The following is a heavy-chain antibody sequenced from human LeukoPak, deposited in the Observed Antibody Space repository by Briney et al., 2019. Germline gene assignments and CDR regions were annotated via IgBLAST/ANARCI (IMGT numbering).Heavy chain of an antibody. CDR2: MNPNSGNT. D-gene: IGHD2-2*01. V-gene: IGHV1-8*03. CDR3: VRAVRVVPAARYYYYMDV. J-gene: IGHJ6*03. CDR1: GYTFTSYD. Sequence: GASVKVSCKASGYTFTSYDINWVRQATGQGLEWMGWMNPNSGNTGYAQKFQGRVAITRNTSISTAYMELSSLRSEDTAVYYCVRAVRVVPAARYYYYMDVWGKGTTVTVSS.